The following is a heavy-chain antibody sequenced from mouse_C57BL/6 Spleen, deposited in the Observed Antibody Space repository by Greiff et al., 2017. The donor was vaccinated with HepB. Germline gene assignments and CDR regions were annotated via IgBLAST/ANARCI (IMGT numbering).Heavy chain of an antibody. CDR3: ATHGNSYTFDY. V-gene: IGHV1-77*01. J-gene: IGHJ2*01. Sequence: QVQLQQSGAELVRPGASVKLSCKASGFTFTDDYMHWVKQRPGQGLEWIGRIGPGNGDTDYDAKFKGKATMTADKSSSTAYMQLSSLTSEDSAVYFCATHGNSYTFDYWGQGTPLTVSS. CDR2: IGPGNGDT. D-gene: IGHD1-1*01. CDR1: GFTFTDDY.